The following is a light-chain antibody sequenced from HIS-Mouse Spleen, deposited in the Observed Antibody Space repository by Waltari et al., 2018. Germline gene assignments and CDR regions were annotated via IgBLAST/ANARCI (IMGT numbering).Light chain of an antibody. CDR1: SLRSYY. CDR3: TSRDSSGNHVV. V-gene: IGLV3-19*01. CDR2: GKN. J-gene: IGLJ2*01. Sequence: SSELTQDPAVSVALGQTVRITCQGDSLRSYYASWYQQKPGQAPVLVIYGKNNRTSGSPDRFSGSSSGNTASLTITGAQAEDEADYYWTSRDSSGNHVVFGGGTKLTVL.